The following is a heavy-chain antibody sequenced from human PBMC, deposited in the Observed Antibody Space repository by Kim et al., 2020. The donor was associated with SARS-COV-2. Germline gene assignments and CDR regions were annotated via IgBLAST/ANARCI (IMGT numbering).Heavy chain of an antibody. V-gene: IGHV4-39*01. J-gene: IGHJ3*02. Sequence: SETLSLTCTVSGGSISSSSYYWGWIRQPPGKGLEWIGSIYYSGSTYYNPSLKSRVTISVDTSKNQFSLKLSSVTAADTAVYYCAGLNHYYGSGSRPKGAFDIWGQGTMVTVSS. D-gene: IGHD3-10*01. CDR3: AGLNHYYGSGSRPKGAFDI. CDR1: GGSISSSSYY. CDR2: IYYSGST.